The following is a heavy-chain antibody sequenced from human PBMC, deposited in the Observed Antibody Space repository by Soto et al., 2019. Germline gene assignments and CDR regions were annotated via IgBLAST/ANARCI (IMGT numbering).Heavy chain of an antibody. V-gene: IGHV1-8*01. CDR3: ARGAETNGWNVFGGDKYYFDF. CDR2: MDHNTGNS. J-gene: IGHJ4*02. CDR1: GYTLPRYD. D-gene: IGHD1-1*01. Sequence: ASVPVPRQASGYTLPRYDIHEVRQATGQGLEGMGWMDHNTGNSGYAKKFKGRVTMTSDTSIRTAHMELSSLRSEYTAVNYCARGAETNGWNVFGGDKYYFDFWGQGTLVTVSS.